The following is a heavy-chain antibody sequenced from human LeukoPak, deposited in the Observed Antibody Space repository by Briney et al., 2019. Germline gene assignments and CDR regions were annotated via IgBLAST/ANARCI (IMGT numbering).Heavy chain of an antibody. D-gene: IGHD1-1*01. V-gene: IGHV3-48*04. CDR2: ISSSSSTI. CDR3: ARGPDPSTTGTTSYFDY. CDR1: GFTFSSYS. J-gene: IGHJ4*02. Sequence: PGGSLRLSCAASGFTFSSYSMNWVRQAPGKGLEWVSYISSSSSTIYYADSVKGRFTISRDNAKNSLYLQMNSLRAEDTAVYYCARGPDPSTTGTTSYFDYWGQGTLVTVSS.